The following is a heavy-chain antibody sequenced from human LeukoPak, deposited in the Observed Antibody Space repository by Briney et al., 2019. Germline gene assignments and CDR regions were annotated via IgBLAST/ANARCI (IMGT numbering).Heavy chain of an antibody. Sequence: VSVKVSCKASGYTISDYYMHWVRQAPGQGLEWLGRINPNNGVTNYAQKFQGRVTMTRDASINTAYMEVTRLTPDDTAVYYCARVGLWFGDHRRMDAWGEGTSVTVSS. D-gene: IGHD3-10*01. CDR3: ARVGLWFGDHRRMDA. CDR2: INPNNGVT. CDR1: GYTISDYY. V-gene: IGHV1-2*06. J-gene: IGHJ6*04.